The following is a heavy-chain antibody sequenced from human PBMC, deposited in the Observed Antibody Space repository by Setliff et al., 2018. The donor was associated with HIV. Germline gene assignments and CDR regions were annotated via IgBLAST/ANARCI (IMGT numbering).Heavy chain of an antibody. CDR1: GGTFSSFA. Sequence: SVKVSCKASGGTFSSFAISWVRQAPGQGLEWMGGIIPIFGTANYAQKFQGRVTITTDKSTTTAYMELRSLRSEDTAVYYCARETYYGSGSYLPTEYYYYYMDVWGKGTTVTVSS. D-gene: IGHD3-10*01. J-gene: IGHJ6*03. CDR2: IIPIFGTA. CDR3: ARETYYGSGSYLPTEYYYYYMDV. V-gene: IGHV1-69*05.